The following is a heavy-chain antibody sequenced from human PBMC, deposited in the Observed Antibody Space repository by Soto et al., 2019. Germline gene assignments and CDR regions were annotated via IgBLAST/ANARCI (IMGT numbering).Heavy chain of an antibody. D-gene: IGHD3-10*01. CDR1: GDSVSSNSAA. V-gene: IGHV6-1*01. CDR3: ARAYGSLQQTTN. CDR2: TYYRSKWYN. J-gene: IGHJ4*02. Sequence: QVQLQQSGPGLVKPSQTLSLTCAISGDSVSSNSAACNWIRQSPSRGLEWLGRTYYRSKWYNDYSESVKSRITINPDTCKNQFSLQLNSVTPEDTAVYYGARAYGSLQQTTNWGQGTMVTVSS.